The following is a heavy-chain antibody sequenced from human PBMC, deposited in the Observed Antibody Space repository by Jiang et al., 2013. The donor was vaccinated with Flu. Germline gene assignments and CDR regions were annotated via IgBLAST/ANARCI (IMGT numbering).Heavy chain of an antibody. CDR1: GGTFSSYA. J-gene: IGHJ4*02. CDR2: IIPILGIA. V-gene: IGHV1-69*04. D-gene: IGHD6-13*01. Sequence: EVKKPGSSVKVSCKASGGTFSSYAISWVRQAPGQGLEWMGRIIPILGIANYAQKFQGRVTITADKSTSTAYMELSSLRSDDTAVYYCARDLSGIGYSSSWNFETTFDYWGQGTLVTVSS. CDR3: ARDLSGIGYSSSWNFETTFDY.